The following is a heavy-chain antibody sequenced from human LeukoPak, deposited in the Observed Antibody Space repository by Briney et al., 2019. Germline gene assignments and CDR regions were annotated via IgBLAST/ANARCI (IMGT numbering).Heavy chain of an antibody. CDR3: ARVGSGYYYGYYFDY. V-gene: IGHV1-18*01. D-gene: IGHD3-22*01. CDR2: IIPYNRNT. J-gene: IGHJ4*02. CDR1: GYTFTSYG. Sequence: AXVKVSCKAPGYTFTSYGIRWVRQAPGQGVEGMGWIIPYNRNTTYPQTPQGRLTITPDPSTSTAYMELRSLRSDDTAVYYCARVGSGYYYGYYFDYWGQGTLVTVSS.